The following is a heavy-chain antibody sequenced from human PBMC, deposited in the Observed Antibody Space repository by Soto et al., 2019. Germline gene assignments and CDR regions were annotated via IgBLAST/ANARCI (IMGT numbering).Heavy chain of an antibody. Sequence: EVQLLESGGGLVQPGGSLRLSCAASGFTFSSYGMTWVRQAPGKGLEWVSFSSATGAGTYYADSVKGRFTISRDNSKNTLYLQMTSLRADDTAVYYCAKDRREGGKYGFYSDFWGQGALVIVSS. CDR1: GFTFSSYG. J-gene: IGHJ4*02. CDR3: AKDRREGGKYGFYSDF. D-gene: IGHD2-21*01. V-gene: IGHV3-23*01. CDR2: SSATGAGT.